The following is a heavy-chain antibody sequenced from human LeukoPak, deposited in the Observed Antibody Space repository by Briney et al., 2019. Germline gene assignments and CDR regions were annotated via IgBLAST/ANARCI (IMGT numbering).Heavy chain of an antibody. CDR2: ISSSGSTI. D-gene: IGHD2-2*01. CDR1: GFTSSNYE. V-gene: IGHV3-48*03. Sequence: GGSLRLSCAASGFTSSNYEMNWVRQAPGKGLEWVSYISSSGSTIYYADSVKGRFTISRDNAKNSLYLQMSSLRAEDTAVYYCARDGYCSSTNCYGGYWGQGSLVTVSS. CDR3: ARDGYCSSTNCYGGY. J-gene: IGHJ4*02.